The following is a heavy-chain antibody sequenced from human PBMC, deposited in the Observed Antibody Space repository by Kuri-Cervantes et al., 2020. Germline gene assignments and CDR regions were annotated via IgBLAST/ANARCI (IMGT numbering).Heavy chain of an antibody. Sequence: LRLSCTVSGGSISSGGYYWSWIRQHPGKGLEWIGYIYYSGSTYYNPSLKSRVTISVDTSKNQFSLKLSSVTAADTAVYYCARKAINYDILTGYFPSWFDPWGQGTLVTVSS. CDR3: ARKAINYDILTGYFPSWFDP. CDR2: IYYSGST. CDR1: GGSISSGGYY. D-gene: IGHD3-9*01. V-gene: IGHV4-31*03. J-gene: IGHJ5*02.